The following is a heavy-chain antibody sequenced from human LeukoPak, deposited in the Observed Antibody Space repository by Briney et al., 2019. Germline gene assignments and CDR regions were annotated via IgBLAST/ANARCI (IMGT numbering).Heavy chain of an antibody. J-gene: IGHJ4*02. CDR1: GYIYSCYL. Sequence: GQDVKSSCKCLGYIYSCYLSAWLRQPPGKGLEGMGIIYLGGSETRYDQSFLGRASIPAAMSTSTAYLPWSSQTDSAAPIYSCARASRDGYDQNFDHWGQGTLVTVSS. CDR2: IYLGGSET. CDR3: ARASRDGYDQNFDH. V-gene: IGHV5-51*01. D-gene: IGHD5-24*01.